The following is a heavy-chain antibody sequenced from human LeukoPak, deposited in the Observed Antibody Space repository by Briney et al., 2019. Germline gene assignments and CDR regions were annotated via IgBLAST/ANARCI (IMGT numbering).Heavy chain of an antibody. V-gene: IGHV2-5*02. CDR2: IYWDDDK. CDR1: GFSLSTSGVG. D-gene: IGHD1-26*01. CDR3: AHRTGAPGYFDY. Sequence: SGPTLVKPTQTLTPTCTFSGFSLSTSGVGVGWIRQPPGKALEWLALIYWDDDKRYSPSLKNRLTITKDTSKNQVVLTMTNMDPVDTATYYCAHRTGAPGYFDYWGQGTLVTVSS. J-gene: IGHJ4*02.